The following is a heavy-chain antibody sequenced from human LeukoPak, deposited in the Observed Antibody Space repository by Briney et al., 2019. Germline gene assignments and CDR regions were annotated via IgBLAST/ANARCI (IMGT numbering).Heavy chain of an antibody. Sequence: PSETLSLTCSVSGGSMSSSSYYWGWIRQPPGKGLEWIGSIYYSGSTYYNPSLKSRVTISEDTSNNQFSLKLSSVTAADAAVYYCARVDYGDYSKDFDYWGQGTLVTVSS. V-gene: IGHV4-39*07. CDR2: IYYSGST. D-gene: IGHD4-17*01. CDR3: ARVDYGDYSKDFDY. J-gene: IGHJ4*02. CDR1: GGSMSSSSYY.